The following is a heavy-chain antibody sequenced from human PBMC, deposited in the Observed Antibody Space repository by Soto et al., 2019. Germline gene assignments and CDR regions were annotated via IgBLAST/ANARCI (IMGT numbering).Heavy chain of an antibody. CDR2: TYYSGST. J-gene: IGHJ3*02. D-gene: IGHD6-19*01. CDR1: GGSISSGGYY. CDR3: ARAISSGWYGDAFDI. Sequence: SETLSLTCTVSGGSISSGGYYWSWIRQHPGKGLEWIGYTYYSGSTYYNPSLKSRVTISVDTSKNQFSLKLSSVTAADTAVYYCARAISSGWYGDAFDIWGQGTMVTVSS. V-gene: IGHV4-31*03.